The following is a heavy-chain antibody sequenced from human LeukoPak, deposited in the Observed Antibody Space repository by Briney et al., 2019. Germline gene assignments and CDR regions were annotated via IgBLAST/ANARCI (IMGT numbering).Heavy chain of an antibody. CDR3: AKDGYGSGSYQFDY. J-gene: IGHJ4*02. D-gene: IGHD3-10*01. CDR1: GFTFSSYA. V-gene: IGHV3-23*01. Sequence: GGSLRLSCAASGFTFSSYAMSWVRQAPGKGLEWVPAISGSGGSTYYADSVKGRFTISRDNSKNTLYLQMNSLRAEDTAVYYCAKDGYGSGSYQFDYWGQGTLVTVSS. CDR2: ISGSGGST.